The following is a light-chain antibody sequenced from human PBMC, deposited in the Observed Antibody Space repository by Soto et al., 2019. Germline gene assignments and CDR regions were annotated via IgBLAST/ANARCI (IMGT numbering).Light chain of an antibody. CDR2: EGS. J-gene: IGLJ2*01. V-gene: IGLV2-23*01. Sequence: QSVLTQPASVSGSPGQSITISCTGTSSDVGGYNLVSWYQQHPGKAPKLMIYEGSKRPSGVSNRFSGSKSGNTASLTISGLQAEDEADYYCSSYGGSTTSDVVFGGGTKLTVL. CDR3: SSYGGSTTSDVV. CDR1: SSDVGGYNL.